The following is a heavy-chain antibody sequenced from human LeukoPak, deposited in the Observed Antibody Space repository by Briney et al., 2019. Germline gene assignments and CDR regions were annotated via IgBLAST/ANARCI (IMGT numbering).Heavy chain of an antibody. CDR2: ISGDGSTT. CDR3: ARGQNTLGY. J-gene: IGHJ4*02. CDR1: GFTVSSNW. V-gene: IGHV3-74*01. Sequence: GGSLRLSCAASGFTVSSNWMHWVRQAPGKGLVWVSRISGDGSTTNYADSVQGRFTISRDNAKNTLYLQMDSLRAEDTAVYYCARGQNTLGYWGQGTLVTVSS. D-gene: IGHD2-15*01.